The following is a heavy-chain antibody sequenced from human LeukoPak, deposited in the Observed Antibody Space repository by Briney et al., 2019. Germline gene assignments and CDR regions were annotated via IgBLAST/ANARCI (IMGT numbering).Heavy chain of an antibody. V-gene: IGHV3-20*04. CDR2: INWNGGST. Sequence: GGSLRLSCAASGFTFDDYGMSWVRQAPGKGLEWVSGINWNGGSTGYADSVKGRFTISRDNAKNSLYLQMNSLRAEDTALYYCARDSSMVRGTMGYYWGQGTLVTVST. J-gene: IGHJ4*02. D-gene: IGHD3-10*01. CDR3: ARDSSMVRGTMGYY. CDR1: GFTFDDYG.